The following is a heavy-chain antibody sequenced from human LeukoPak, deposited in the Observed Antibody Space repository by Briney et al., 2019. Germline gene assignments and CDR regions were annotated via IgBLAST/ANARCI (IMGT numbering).Heavy chain of an antibody. CDR3: ARDRGGRYSAIDY. J-gene: IGHJ4*02. Sequence: GGSLRLSCAASGFTFSSYSMNWVRQAPGKGLEWVSFISSSSSTIYYADPVKGRFTISRDKAKNSLYLQMNSLRAEHTAVYYCARDRGGRYSAIDYWGQGTLVTVSS. D-gene: IGHD1-26*01. CDR1: GFTFSSYS. V-gene: IGHV3-48*01. CDR2: ISSSSSTI.